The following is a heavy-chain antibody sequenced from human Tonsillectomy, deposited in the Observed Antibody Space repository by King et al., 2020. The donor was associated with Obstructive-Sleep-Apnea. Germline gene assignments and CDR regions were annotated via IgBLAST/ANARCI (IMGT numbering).Heavy chain of an antibody. CDR2: IYYSGGT. J-gene: IGHJ4*02. V-gene: IGHV4-59*01. CDR3: ARVGAIGVSDY. Sequence: VQLQESGPGLVKPSETLSLTCTVSGGSISSYYWSWIRQPPGKGLEWIGFIYYSGGTNYNPSLKSRVTISVDTSKNQSSLKLSSVTAADTAVYYCARVGAIGVSDYWGQGTLVTVSS. D-gene: IGHD1-26*01. CDR1: GGSISSYY.